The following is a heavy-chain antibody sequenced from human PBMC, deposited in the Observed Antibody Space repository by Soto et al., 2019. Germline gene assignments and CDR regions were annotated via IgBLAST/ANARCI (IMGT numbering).Heavy chain of an antibody. D-gene: IGHD3-22*01. CDR1: GGSIISSSYY. V-gene: IGHV4-39*01. CDR3: ATPVSRGYQAFEV. J-gene: IGHJ3*01. CDR2: IYSSGST. Sequence: QLQLQESGPGLVKPSETLSLTCTVSGGSIISSSYYWGWIRKPSGKGLEWFGSIYSSGSTYYNPSLKSLVTISVDTSQNQFSLKLSSVTAADTAVHYCATPVSRGYQAFEVCGQRTMVTVSS.